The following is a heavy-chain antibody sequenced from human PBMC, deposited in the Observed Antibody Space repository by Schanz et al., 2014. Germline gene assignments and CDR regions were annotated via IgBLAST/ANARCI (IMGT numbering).Heavy chain of an antibody. V-gene: IGHV1-3*04. Sequence: QVQLVQSGSEVKKPGDSVKVSCKASGYTFAGHAVHWVRQAPGQGPEWVGWIHTGSGNTKYSQKFEGRVTITRDTSASIVYMELSSLRSEDTAVFFCASGEARVTSSGVVIVPMNVWGKGTTVIVSS. D-gene: IGHD3-3*01. J-gene: IGHJ6*03. CDR2: IHTGSGNT. CDR1: GYTFAGHA. CDR3: ASGEARVTSSGVVIVPMNV.